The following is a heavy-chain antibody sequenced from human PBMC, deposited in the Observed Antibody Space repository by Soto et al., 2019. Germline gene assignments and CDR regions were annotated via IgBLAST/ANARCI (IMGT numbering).Heavy chain of an antibody. CDR3: PRLFQDYMGYTYLFDF. Sequence: QVQLVQSGAEVKKPGASVKVSCKSSGYSFTNYDINWVRQAPGQGLEWMGWMSPNSGNTGYAQKFQGRVTMRRDTSTKTAYMELRSVTPADTALYYCPRLFQDYMGYTYLFDFWGQGTLVTVSS. J-gene: IGHJ4*02. CDR2: MSPNSGNT. CDR1: GYSFTNYD. D-gene: IGHD2-2*02. V-gene: IGHV1-8*01.